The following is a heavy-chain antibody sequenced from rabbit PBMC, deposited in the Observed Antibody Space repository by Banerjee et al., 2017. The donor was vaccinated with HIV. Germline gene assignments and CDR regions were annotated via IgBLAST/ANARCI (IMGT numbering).Heavy chain of an antibody. V-gene: IGHV1S40*01. CDR1: GFSFSNGYD. D-gene: IGHD8-1*01. Sequence: QSVEESGGDLVKPGASLTLTCKASGFSFSNGYDMCLVRQAPGKGLEWIGYIDDGSRGSIYYATWANSRFTITKTSSTTVTLQMTSLTAADTATYFCASDHAGSSYYGPYFDLWGPRTLVAVS. CDR2: IDDGSRGSI. J-gene: IGHJ4*01. CDR3: ASDHAGSSYYGPYFDL.